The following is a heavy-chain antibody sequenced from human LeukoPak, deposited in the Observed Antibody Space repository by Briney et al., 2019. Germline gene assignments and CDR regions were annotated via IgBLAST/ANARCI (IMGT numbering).Heavy chain of an antibody. Sequence: PGRSLRLSCTASGFTFGDYAMSWVRQAPGKGLEWVGFIRSKAYGGTTEYAASVKGRFTISRDDSKSIAYLQMNSLKTEDTAVYYCTRDGGYCSGGSCYSHYFDYWGQGTLVTVSS. J-gene: IGHJ4*02. V-gene: IGHV3-49*04. CDR3: TRDGGYCSGGSCYSHYFDY. CDR2: IRSKAYGGTT. D-gene: IGHD2-15*01. CDR1: GFTFGDYA.